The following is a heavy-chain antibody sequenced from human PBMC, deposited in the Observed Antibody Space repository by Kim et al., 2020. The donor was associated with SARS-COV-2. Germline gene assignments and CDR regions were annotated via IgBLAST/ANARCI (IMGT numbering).Heavy chain of an antibody. V-gene: IGHV3-33*06. CDR1: GFTFNRNG. J-gene: IGHJ3*02. D-gene: IGHD6-19*01. CDR3: AKELGYSSAWYFAFDI. CDR2: IWYDGSN. Sequence: GGSLRLSCAASGFTFNRNGMHWVRQAPGKGLEWVTVIWYDGSNKYADSVKGRFTVSRDNSKNTLYLQLNNLRDEDTAVYYCAKELGYSSAWYFAFDIWGQGTMVTVSS.